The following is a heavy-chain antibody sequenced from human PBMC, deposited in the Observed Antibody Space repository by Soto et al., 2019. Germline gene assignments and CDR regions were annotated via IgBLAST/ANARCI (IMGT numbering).Heavy chain of an antibody. V-gene: IGHV4-34*01. CDR1: GGSFSTYF. CDR2: INQSGSS. J-gene: IGHJ4*02. D-gene: IGHD6-13*01. CDR3: ARERRVVGGYSSSWYDYFDS. Sequence: SETLSLTCSVDGGSFSTYFWTWVRQPPGKGLEWIGEINQSGSSSYNPSLESRVSISVDTSKKQFSLKLSSVTAADTAVYYCARERRVVGGYSSSWYDYFDSWGQGTRVTVSS.